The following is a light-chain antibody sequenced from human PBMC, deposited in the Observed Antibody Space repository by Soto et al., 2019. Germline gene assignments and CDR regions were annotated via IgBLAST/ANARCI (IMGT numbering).Light chain of an antibody. J-gene: IGLJ1*01. CDR1: SSDVGGYNS. CDR2: DVS. CDR3: CSYTSGSTLYV. Sequence: QSVLTQPASVSGSPGQSITISCTGTSSDVGGYNSVSWYQQHPGKAPKLMIYDVSSRPSGVSNRFSGSKSGNTASLTISGLQAEDEADYYCCSYTSGSTLYVFGAGPKVPVL. V-gene: IGLV2-14*01.